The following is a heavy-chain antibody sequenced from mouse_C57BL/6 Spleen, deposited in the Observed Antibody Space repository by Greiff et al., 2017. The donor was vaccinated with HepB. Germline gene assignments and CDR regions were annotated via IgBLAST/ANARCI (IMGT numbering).Heavy chain of an antibody. D-gene: IGHD1-1*01. J-gene: IGHJ1*03. CDR1: GYTFTDYY. Sequence: EVQLQQSGPELVKPGASVKISCKASGYTFTDYYMNWVKQSHGKSLEWIGDINPNNGGTSYNQKFKGKATLTVDKSSSTAYMELRSLTSEDSAVYYCARSEVYYYGSSSLFDVWGTGTTVTVSS. CDR2: INPNNGGT. V-gene: IGHV1-26*01. CDR3: ARSEVYYYGSSSLFDV.